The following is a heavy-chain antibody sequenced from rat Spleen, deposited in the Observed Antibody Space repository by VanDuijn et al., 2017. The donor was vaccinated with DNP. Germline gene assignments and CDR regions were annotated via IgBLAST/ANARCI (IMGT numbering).Heavy chain of an antibody. V-gene: IGHV5-7*01. CDR3: TRGANWEGNWFAY. D-gene: IGHD5-1*01. Sequence: EVQLVESGGGLVQPGRSLKLSCAASGFTFSDYAMAWVRQAPKKGLEWVATIINDGKRTYYSDSVKGRFTISRDNAKSTLYLQMNSLRSEDTATYYCTRGANWEGNWFAYWGQGTLVTVSS. CDR2: IINDGKRT. CDR1: GFTFSDYA. J-gene: IGHJ3*01.